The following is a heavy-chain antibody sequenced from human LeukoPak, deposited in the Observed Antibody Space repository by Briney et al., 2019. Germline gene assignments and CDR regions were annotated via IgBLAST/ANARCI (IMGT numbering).Heavy chain of an antibody. CDR3: ARDLRGWYPSYYYYMDA. J-gene: IGHJ6*03. D-gene: IGHD6-19*01. V-gene: IGHV4-39*07. CDR2: LYYSGSP. Sequence: PSETLSLTCPVSGGSIISYNSYWGWIRQPPGKGLEWIGSLYYSGSPYYNPSLKSRVTISVDTSKNQFSLKLSSVTAADTAVYYCARDLRGWYPSYYYYMDAWGKGTTVTISS. CDR1: GGSIISYNSY.